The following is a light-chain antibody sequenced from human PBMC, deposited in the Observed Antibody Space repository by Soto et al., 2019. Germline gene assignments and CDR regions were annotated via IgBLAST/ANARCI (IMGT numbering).Light chain of an antibody. CDR3: QSYDSSLSGVL. CDR1: SSNIGANYD. Sequence: QPVLTQPPSVSGAPGQRVTISCTGSSSNIGANYDVHWYQQLPGTAPKLLIYDNTNRPSGVPDRFSGSKSGTSASLAITGLQAEDEADYYCQSYDSSLSGVLFGGGTKLTVL. V-gene: IGLV1-40*01. CDR2: DNT. J-gene: IGLJ2*01.